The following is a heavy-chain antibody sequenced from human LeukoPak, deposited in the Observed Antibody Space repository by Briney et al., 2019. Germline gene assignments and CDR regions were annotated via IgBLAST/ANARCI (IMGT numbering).Heavy chain of an antibody. Sequence: AASVTVSCTASGGTFSSYAISWVRQAPGQGLEWMGRIIPIFGIANYAQKFQGRVTITADKSTSTAYMELSSLRSEDTAVYYCASPNYYDSSGPFDYWGQGTRVTVSS. CDR3: ASPNYYDSSGPFDY. V-gene: IGHV1-69*04. CDR2: IIPIFGIA. J-gene: IGHJ4*02. CDR1: GGTFSSYA. D-gene: IGHD3-22*01.